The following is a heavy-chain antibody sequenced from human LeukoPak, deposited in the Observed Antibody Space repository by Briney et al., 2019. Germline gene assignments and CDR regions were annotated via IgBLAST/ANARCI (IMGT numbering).Heavy chain of an antibody. J-gene: IGHJ4*02. V-gene: IGHV3-49*04. Sequence: GSLRLSCTVSGFTFGDYAMGWVRQAPGKGLEWVGLIRRKVSGATTEYAASGKGRFTISRDDSTSIAYLQMNSLKTEDTAMYYCTRNIYCSGGSCSYYFDYWGQGTLVTVSS. CDR3: TRNIYCSGGSCSYYFDY. D-gene: IGHD2-15*01. CDR1: GFTFGDYA. CDR2: IRRKVSGATT.